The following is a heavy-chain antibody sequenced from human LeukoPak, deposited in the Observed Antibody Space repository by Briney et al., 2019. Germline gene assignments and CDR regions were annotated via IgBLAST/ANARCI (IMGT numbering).Heavy chain of an antibody. CDR2: ISAYNGNT. CDR3: ARAVIYSSLRPGAFDI. V-gene: IGHV1-18*01. CDR1: GYTFTSYG. D-gene: IGHD6-13*01. J-gene: IGHJ3*02. Sequence: ASMSVSCKASGYTFTSYGISWVRQAPGQGLEWMGWISAYNGNTNYAQKLQGRVTMTTDTSTSTAYMELRSLRSDDTAVYYCARAVIYSSLRPGAFDIWGQGTMVTVSS.